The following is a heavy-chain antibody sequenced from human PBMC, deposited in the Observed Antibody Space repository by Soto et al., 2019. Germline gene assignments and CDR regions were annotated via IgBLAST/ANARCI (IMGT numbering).Heavy chain of an antibody. CDR1: GLTFSSYW. CDR2: INSEGTGT. D-gene: IGHD3-22*01. CDR3: VRDYDSSGYNSDY. V-gene: IGHV3-74*01. Sequence: HPGGSLRLSCAASGLTFSSYWMHWVRQVPGKGLVWVSRINSEGTGTIYADSVKGRFTISRDNAKNTLYLQMNSLRAEDTAVYYCVRDYDSSGYNSDYWGQGTPVTVSS. J-gene: IGHJ4*02.